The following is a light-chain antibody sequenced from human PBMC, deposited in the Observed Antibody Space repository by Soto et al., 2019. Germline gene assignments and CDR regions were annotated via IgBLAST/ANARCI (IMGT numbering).Light chain of an antibody. CDR2: GAY. CDR3: QQYGSSPIS. J-gene: IGKJ5*01. CDR1: QSVSSNY. Sequence: EIVLPPSQGTLSFSPVERAPISCRASQSVSSNYLAWYKQKHGQAPRILIYGAYSRATGIKDRFSGSGSGTDFTITISRMEHEDFAVYYCQQYGSSPISCGKGTRREIK. V-gene: IGKV3-20*01.